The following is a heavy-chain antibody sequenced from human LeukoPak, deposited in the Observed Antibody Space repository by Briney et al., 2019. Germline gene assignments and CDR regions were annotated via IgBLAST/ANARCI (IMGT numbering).Heavy chain of an antibody. V-gene: IGHV4-59*01. CDR1: GGSISSYY. J-gene: IGHJ4*02. CDR3: ARVGSGYDSYYFDY. CDR2: IYYSGST. D-gene: IGHD5-12*01. Sequence: SETLSLTCTVSGGSISSYYWSWLRRPAGKGLEWIGYIYYSGSTNYNPSLKSRVTISVDTSKNQFSLKLSSVTAADTAVYYCARVGSGYDSYYFDYWGQGTLVTVSS.